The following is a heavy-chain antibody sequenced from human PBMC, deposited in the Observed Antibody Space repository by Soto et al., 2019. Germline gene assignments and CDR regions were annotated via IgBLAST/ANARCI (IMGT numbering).Heavy chain of an antibody. CDR1: GGSVSSGSYY. Sequence: PSETLSLTCTVSGGSVSSGSYYWSWIRQPPGKGLEWIGYIYYSGSTNYNPSLKSRVTISVDKSKNTLYLQMSSVRAEDTAVYYCARDKRDLRFLEWSYYFDYWGQGTLVTVSS. J-gene: IGHJ4*02. CDR3: ARDKRDLRFLEWSYYFDY. D-gene: IGHD3-3*01. CDR2: IYYSGST. V-gene: IGHV4-61*01.